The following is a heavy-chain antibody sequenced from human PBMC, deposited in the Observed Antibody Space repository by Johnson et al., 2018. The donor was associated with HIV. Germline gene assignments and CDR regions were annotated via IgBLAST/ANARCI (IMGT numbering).Heavy chain of an antibody. J-gene: IGHJ3*02. Sequence: VQLVESAGGSPQPGWSLRLSFAASRSTFSNAWLSWVRQAPGTGLEWVSVIHGGGSIYYEDSVKGRFTISRDTAKNTLYLQMNNLRPEDTALYYCARRLWFRNLYDAFDIWGQGTMVTVSS. V-gene: IGHV3-66*02. CDR2: IHGGGSI. CDR1: RSTFSNAW. D-gene: IGHD3-10*01. CDR3: ARRLWFRNLYDAFDI.